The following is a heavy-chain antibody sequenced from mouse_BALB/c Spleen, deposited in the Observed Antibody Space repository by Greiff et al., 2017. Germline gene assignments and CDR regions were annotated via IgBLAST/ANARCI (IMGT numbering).Heavy chain of an antibody. CDR1: GYTFSSYW. Sequence: QVQLQQSGAELMKPGASVKISCKATGYTFSSYWIEWVKQRPGHGLEWIGEILPGSGSTNYNEKFKGKATFTADTSSNTAYMQLSSLTSEDSAVYFCASYYGSSPYAMDYWGQGTSVTVSS. CDR3: ASYYGSSPYAMDY. D-gene: IGHD1-1*01. J-gene: IGHJ4*01. V-gene: IGHV1-9*01. CDR2: ILPGSGST.